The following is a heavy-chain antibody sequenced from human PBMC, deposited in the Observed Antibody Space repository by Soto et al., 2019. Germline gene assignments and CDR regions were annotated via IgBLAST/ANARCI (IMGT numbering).Heavy chain of an antibody. D-gene: IGHD3-22*01. CDR1: GYSFTNYW. CDR2: IDPSDSYT. Sequence: GESLKISCKGSGYSFTNYWISWVRQMPGKGLEWMGRIDPSDSYTNYSSSFQGHVTISADKSISTAYLQWSSLKASDTAMYYCAMPYYYDSSGYYYYWGQGTLVTVS. CDR3: AMPYYYDSSGYYYY. V-gene: IGHV5-10-1*01. J-gene: IGHJ4*02.